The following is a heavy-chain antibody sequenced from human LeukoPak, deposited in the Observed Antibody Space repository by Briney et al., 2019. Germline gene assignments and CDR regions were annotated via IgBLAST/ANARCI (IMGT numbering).Heavy chain of an antibody. Sequence: ASVKVSCKASGYTFTSYDINWVRQATGQGLEWMGWVNPNSGNTGYAQKFQGRVTMTRNTSISTGYMELSSLRSEDTAVYYCARSPGGNARTWLDYWGQGTLVTVSS. CDR1: GYTFTSYD. CDR2: VNPNSGNT. CDR3: ARSPGGNARTWLDY. D-gene: IGHD2-8*02. V-gene: IGHV1-8*01. J-gene: IGHJ4*02.